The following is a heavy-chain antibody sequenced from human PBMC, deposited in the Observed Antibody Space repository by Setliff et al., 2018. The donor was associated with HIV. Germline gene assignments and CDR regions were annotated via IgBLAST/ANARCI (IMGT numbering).Heavy chain of an antibody. V-gene: IGHV4-38-2*01. CDR1: GYSISSDYY. CDR3: ARVDTILQFFDY. CDR2: IYHSGST. D-gene: IGHD5-18*01. Sequence: SETLSLTCSVSGYSISSDYYWGWLRLSPGKGLDWIGTIYHSGSTYYNPALKSRVTISVDPSTEQFSLRLTSVTAADTALYYCARVDTILQFFDYWGQGIAVTVS. J-gene: IGHJ4*02.